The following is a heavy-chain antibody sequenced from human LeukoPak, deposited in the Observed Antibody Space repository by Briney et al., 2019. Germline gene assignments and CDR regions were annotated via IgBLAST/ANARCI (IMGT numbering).Heavy chain of an antibody. CDR1: GGSISGNY. CDR3: ARIGIDYDMDV. J-gene: IGHJ6*02. D-gene: IGHD1-26*01. Sequence: SETLSLTCTVAGGSISGNYWTWNRQPPGKGREWIGQIHYRGEDDYNPSLRSRIIISVDTSKNQMFLRLSYVTAADTAVYYCARIGIDYDMDVWGQGTKVTVPS. V-gene: IGHV4-59*01. CDR2: IHYRGED.